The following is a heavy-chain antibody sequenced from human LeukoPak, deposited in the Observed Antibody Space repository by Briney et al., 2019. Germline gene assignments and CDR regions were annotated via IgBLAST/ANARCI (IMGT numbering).Heavy chain of an antibody. CDR1: GFTFSSYW. CDR2: TNSDGSST. V-gene: IGHV3-74*01. J-gene: IGHJ4*02. Sequence: PGGSLRLSCAASGFTFSSYWMYWVRQAPGKGLVWVSRTNSDGSSTTYADSVKGRFTISRDNAKNTLYLQMNSLRAEDTAVYYCARYSGSRNTVDYWGQGTLVTVSS. CDR3: ARYSGSRNTVDY. D-gene: IGHD1-26*01.